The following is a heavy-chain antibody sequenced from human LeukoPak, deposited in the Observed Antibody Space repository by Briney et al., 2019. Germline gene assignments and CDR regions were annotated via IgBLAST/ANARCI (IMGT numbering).Heavy chain of an antibody. CDR2: LNPSGGSS. CDR1: GYTFTNYA. V-gene: IGHV1-46*01. D-gene: IGHD5-24*01. CDR3: ASVYKHGMDV. J-gene: IGHJ6*02. Sequence: ASVKVSCKASGYTFTNYAMNWVRQAPGQGLEWMAILNPSGGSSNYAQKFQGRATLTRATSTGTVYMELSSLRSEDTAVYYCASVYKHGMDVWGQGTTVIVSS.